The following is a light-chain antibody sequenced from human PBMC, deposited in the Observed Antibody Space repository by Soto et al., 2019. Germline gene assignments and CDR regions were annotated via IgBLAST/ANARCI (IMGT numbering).Light chain of an antibody. CDR2: DVS. Sequence: QSVLTQPASASGSPGQSITISCTGTSSDVGGDKYVSWYQQHPGKAPKLMIYDVSNRPSGLSNRFSGSKSGNTASLTISGLQPEDEADYYCSSYTSSSTVVFGGGTKVTVL. CDR3: SSYTSSSTVV. V-gene: IGLV2-14*01. J-gene: IGLJ2*01. CDR1: SSDVGGDKY.